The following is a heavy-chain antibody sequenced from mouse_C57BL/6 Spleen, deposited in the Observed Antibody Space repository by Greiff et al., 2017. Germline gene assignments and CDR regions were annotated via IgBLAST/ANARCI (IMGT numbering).Heavy chain of an antibody. CDR3: ATNYYGSSSSFAY. D-gene: IGHD1-1*01. J-gene: IGHJ3*01. V-gene: IGHV1-61*01. Sequence: VQLQQPGAELVRPGSSVKLSCKASGYTFTSYWMDWVKQRPGQGLEWIGNIYPSDSETHYNQKFKDNATLTVDKSASTAYMQLSSLTSEDSAVYYCATNYYGSSSSFAYWGQGTLVTVSA. CDR1: GYTFTSYW. CDR2: IYPSDSET.